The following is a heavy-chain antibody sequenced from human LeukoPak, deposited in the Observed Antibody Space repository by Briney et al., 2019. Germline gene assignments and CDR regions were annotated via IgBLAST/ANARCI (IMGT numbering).Heavy chain of an antibody. D-gene: IGHD3-10*01. CDR1: GFSVSSNY. Sequence: PGRSLRLSCAASGFSVSSNYMSWVRQAPGKGLEWVSVIYGVGSTYYADSVKGRFTISRDNSKNTLYLQMNSLRAEDTAVYYCARSTNYYASGSSKGPFDYWGQGILVTISS. CDR3: ARSTNYYASGSSKGPFDY. CDR2: IYGVGST. V-gene: IGHV3-53*01. J-gene: IGHJ4*02.